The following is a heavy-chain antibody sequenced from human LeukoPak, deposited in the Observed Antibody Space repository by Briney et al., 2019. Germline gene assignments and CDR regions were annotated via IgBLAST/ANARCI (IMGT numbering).Heavy chain of an antibody. D-gene: IGHD3-10*01. Sequence: ASVKVSCKASGYTFTSYGISWVRQAPGQGLEWMGWISAYNGNTNYAQKLQGRVTMTTDTSTSTAYMELRSLRSDDTAAYYCARHTGSGSYYNRFINWFDPWGQGTLVTVSS. CDR3: ARHTGSGSYYNRFINWFDP. CDR1: GYTFTSYG. V-gene: IGHV1-18*01. CDR2: ISAYNGNT. J-gene: IGHJ5*02.